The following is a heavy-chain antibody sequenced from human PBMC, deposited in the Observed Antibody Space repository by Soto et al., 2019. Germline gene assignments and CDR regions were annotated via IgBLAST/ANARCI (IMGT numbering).Heavy chain of an antibody. J-gene: IGHJ5*02. CDR2: IIPIFGTA. CDR1: GGTFSSYV. Sequence: QVQLVQSGAEVKKPGSSVKVSCKASGGTFSSYVISWVRQAPGQGLEWMGGIIPIFGTANYAQKFQGRVTMTGHESTSTGYMELGSLRSEDTAGYYGARRVGGTGSWFDAWGQGTLVTVSS. CDR3: ARRVGGTGSWFDA. V-gene: IGHV1-69*01. D-gene: IGHD1-26*01.